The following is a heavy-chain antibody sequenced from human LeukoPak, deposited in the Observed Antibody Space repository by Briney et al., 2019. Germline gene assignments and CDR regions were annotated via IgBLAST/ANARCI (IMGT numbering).Heavy chain of an antibody. CDR3: ARDRWGYGMDV. CDR1: GFTFSSYW. D-gene: IGHD3-16*01. CDR2: IKEDGSEK. V-gene: IGHV3-7*01. J-gene: IGHJ6*02. Sequence: GGSLRLSCAASGFTFSSYWMSWVRQVPGKGLEWVANIKEDGSEKHFVDSVKGRFTISRDNAKNSLYLQMNSLRAEDTAVYYCARDRWGYGMDVWGQGTRVIVSS.